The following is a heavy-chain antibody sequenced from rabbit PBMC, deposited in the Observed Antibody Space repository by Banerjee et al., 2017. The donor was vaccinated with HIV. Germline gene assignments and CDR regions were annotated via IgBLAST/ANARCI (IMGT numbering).Heavy chain of an antibody. V-gene: IGHV1S45*01. CDR3: ARFADSGDDWETFHL. D-gene: IGHD4-2*01. Sequence: QEQLVESGGGLVQPEGSLTLTCTASGFSFSSSYWICWVRQAPGKGLEWIACIYAGSSGSTYYASWAKGRFTISKTSSTTVTLQMTSLTAADTATYFCARFADSGDDWETFHLWGPGTLVTVS. CDR1: GFSFSSSYW. J-gene: IGHJ4*01. CDR2: IYAGSSGST.